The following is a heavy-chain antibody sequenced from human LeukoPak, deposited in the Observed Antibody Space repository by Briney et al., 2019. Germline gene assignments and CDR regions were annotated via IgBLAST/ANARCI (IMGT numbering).Heavy chain of an antibody. D-gene: IGHD5-18*01. CDR1: GGSISSGYW. J-gene: IGHJ4*02. CDR2: IYYSGST. CDR3: ATIMGRYSYGYDY. Sequence: SGTLSLTCDVSGGSISSGYWWSWVRQSPGKGLEWIGSIYYSGSTYYNPSLKSRVTISVDTSKNQFSLKLSSVTAADTAVYYCATIMGRYSYGYDYWGQGTLVTVSS. V-gene: IGHV4-4*02.